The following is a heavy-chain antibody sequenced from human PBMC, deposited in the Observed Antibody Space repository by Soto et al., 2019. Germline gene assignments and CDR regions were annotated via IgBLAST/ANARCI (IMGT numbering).Heavy chain of an antibody. D-gene: IGHD4-17*01. J-gene: IGHJ1*01. CDR2: IIHSGNT. Sequence: QVQLQQWGAGLLKPSETLSLTCAVYGGSFSGYYWSWIRQPPGKGLEWIGEIIHSGNTNYNPSLNSRVTISVDTSKNQFSLKLSSVTAADTAVYYCARVTTVTTIAEYFHHWGQGTLVTVSS. V-gene: IGHV4-34*12. CDR1: GGSFSGYY. CDR3: ARVTTVTTIAEYFHH.